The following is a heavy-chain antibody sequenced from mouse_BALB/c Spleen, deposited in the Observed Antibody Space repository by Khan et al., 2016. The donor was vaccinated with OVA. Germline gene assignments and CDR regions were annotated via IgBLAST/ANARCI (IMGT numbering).Heavy chain of an antibody. CDR2: ITPSNGGT. CDR3: SRSGYGTFAY. V-gene: IGHV1S81*02. Sequence: VQLQQSGAELVKPGASVRLSCKASGFTFTNYYLYWVKQRPGHGLEWIGDITPSNGGTNFNEKFKNKVTLTVDHSSSTAFMQLSSLTAEDSAVYYCSRSGYGTFAYWGQGTLVTVSA. D-gene: IGHD2-1*01. CDR1: GFTFTNYY. J-gene: IGHJ3*01.